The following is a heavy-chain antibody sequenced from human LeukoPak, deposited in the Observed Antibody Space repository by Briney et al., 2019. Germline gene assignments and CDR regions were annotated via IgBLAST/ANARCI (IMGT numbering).Heavy chain of an antibody. Sequence: PGGSLRLSCAASGFIFSNYWMSWVRQAPGKGLEWVANINKDGSNKYYVDSARGRFTISRDNAKNSLFLQVSSLRVEDTAIYHCARDSAPWMIGEWGQGTLVTVSS. CDR3: ARDSAPWMIGE. CDR1: GFIFSNYW. V-gene: IGHV3-7*01. D-gene: IGHD3-22*01. CDR2: INKDGSNK. J-gene: IGHJ4*02.